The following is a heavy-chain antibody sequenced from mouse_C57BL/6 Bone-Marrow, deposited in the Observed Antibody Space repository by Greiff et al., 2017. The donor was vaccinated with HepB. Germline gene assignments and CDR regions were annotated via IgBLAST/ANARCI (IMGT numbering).Heavy chain of an antibody. J-gene: IGHJ1*03. Sequence: VQLQQSGAELVRPGASVKLSCTASGFNIKDDYMHWVKQRPEQGLEWIGWIDPENGDTEYASKFQGKATITADTSSNTAYLQLSSLTSEDTAVYYCTTHYDGSSPWYFDGGGTGTTVTVSS. CDR2: IDPENGDT. CDR1: GFNIKDDY. V-gene: IGHV14-4*01. D-gene: IGHD1-1*01. CDR3: TTHYDGSSPWYFDG.